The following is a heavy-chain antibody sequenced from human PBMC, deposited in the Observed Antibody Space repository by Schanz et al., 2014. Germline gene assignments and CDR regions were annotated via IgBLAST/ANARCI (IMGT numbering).Heavy chain of an antibody. CDR1: GGTFSSST. D-gene: IGHD3-22*01. CDR3: AKVDRPQYYAMDV. J-gene: IGHJ6*02. Sequence: QVQLVQSGAEVKKPGSSVKVSCKASGGTFSSSTLTWVRQAPGQGLEWMGRIIPILDKTNYAQKFQGRVTMTADKSTSTVYMEVSGLRSEDTAVYYCAKVDRPQYYAMDVWGQGTTVTVSS. V-gene: IGHV1-69*08. CDR2: IIPILDKT.